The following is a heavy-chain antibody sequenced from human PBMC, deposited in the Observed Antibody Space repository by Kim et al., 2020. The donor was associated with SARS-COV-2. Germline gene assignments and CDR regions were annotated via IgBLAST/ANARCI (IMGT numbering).Heavy chain of an antibody. J-gene: IGHJ3*02. V-gene: IGHV3-33*01. CDR2: IWYDGNNK. CDR3: ARPRDGYKNDDAFDI. Sequence: GGSLRLSCAASGFTFSSYGIHWVRQAPGKGLEWVAVIWYDGNNKYYADSVKGRFTISRDNSKNTLYLQMNSLRAEDTALYYCARPRDGYKNDDAFDIWGQGTMVTVSS. D-gene: IGHD5-12*01. CDR1: GFTFSSYG.